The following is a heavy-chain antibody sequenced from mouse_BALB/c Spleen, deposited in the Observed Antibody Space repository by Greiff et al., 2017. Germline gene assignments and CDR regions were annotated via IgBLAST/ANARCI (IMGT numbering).Heavy chain of an antibody. D-gene: IGHD4-1*02. Sequence: QVQLQQSGPGLVQPSQSLSITCTVSGFSLTGYGVHWVRQSPGKGLEWLGVIWSGGSTDYNAAFISRLSISKDNSKSQVFFKMNSRQADDTAIYYCARGPTGTERVWFAYWGQGTLVTVSA. CDR2: IWSGGST. CDR3: ARGPTGTERVWFAY. J-gene: IGHJ3*01. V-gene: IGHV2-4-1*01. CDR1: GFSLTGYG.